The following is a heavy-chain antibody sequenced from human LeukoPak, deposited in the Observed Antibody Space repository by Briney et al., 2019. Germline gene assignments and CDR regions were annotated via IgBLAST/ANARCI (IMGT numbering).Heavy chain of an antibody. CDR3: TRGGGDDSAAPFDF. V-gene: IGHV1-46*01. D-gene: IGHD2-21*02. CDR1: GYTFTNYY. J-gene: IGHJ4*02. Sequence: GASVKVSCKASGYTFTNYYMHWVRQAPGQGFEWMGIIKLSGGSTSYAQKFQGRVTMTRDTSTSTVYMELRSLRSDDTALYYCTRGGGDDSAAPFDFWGEGALVTVSS. CDR2: IKLSGGST.